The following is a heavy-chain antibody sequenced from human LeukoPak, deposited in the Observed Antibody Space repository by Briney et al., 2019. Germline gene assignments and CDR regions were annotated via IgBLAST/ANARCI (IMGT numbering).Heavy chain of an antibody. CDR1: GGSISSYY. J-gene: IGHJ4*02. CDR3: ARGISNLPYYFDF. Sequence: KSSETLSLTCTVSGGSISSYYWSWIRQPPGKGLEWIGYIYYSGSTNYNPSLKSRVTISVDTSKNQFSLKLSSVTAADTAIYYCARGISNLPYYFDFWGQGTLVTVSS. CDR2: IYYSGST. V-gene: IGHV4-59*01. D-gene: IGHD2-15*01.